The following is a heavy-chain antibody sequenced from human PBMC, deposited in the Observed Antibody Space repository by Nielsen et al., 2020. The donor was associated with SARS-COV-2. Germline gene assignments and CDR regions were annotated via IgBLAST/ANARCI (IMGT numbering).Heavy chain of an antibody. CDR1: GFTFSSYG. CDR2: ISYDGSNK. D-gene: IGHD3-3*01. J-gene: IGHJ6*02. V-gene: IGHV3-30*18. Sequence: GSLRLSCAASGFTFSSYGMHWVRQAPGKGLEWVAVISYDGSNKYYADSVKGRFTISRDNSKNTLYLQMNSLRAEDTAVYYCAKSEGITIFGVVIIGTNYYYGMDVWGQGTTVTVSS. CDR3: AKSEGITIFGVVIIGTNYYYGMDV.